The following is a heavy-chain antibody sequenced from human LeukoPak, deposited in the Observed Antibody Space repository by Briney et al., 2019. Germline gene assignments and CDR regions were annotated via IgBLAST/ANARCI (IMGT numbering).Heavy chain of an antibody. V-gene: IGHV1-2*02. D-gene: IGHD5-18*01. J-gene: IGHJ4*02. Sequence: GASVKVSCKASGYTFTGYYIHWVRQAPGQGLEWMGWINPNSGSTNYAQKFQGRVTMTRDTSISTAYMELNRLRSDDTAVYYCARSVRGYNYGPYYFDYWGQGTLVTVSS. CDR2: INPNSGST. CDR3: ARSVRGYNYGPYYFDY. CDR1: GYTFTGYY.